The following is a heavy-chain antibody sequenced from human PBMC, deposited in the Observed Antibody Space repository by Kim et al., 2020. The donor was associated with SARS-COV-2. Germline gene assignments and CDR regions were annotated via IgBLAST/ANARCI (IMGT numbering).Heavy chain of an antibody. Sequence: GGYLRLSCAASGVTFSNAWMSWVRQAPGKGLEWVGRIKTKTDGGTTDYTTPVKGRFTISRDDSKNTLYLQMNSLKTEDRAVYYCTTLISAPARGVWGQGTTVTVSS. CDR2: IKTKTDGGTT. CDR1: GVTFSNAW. CDR3: TTLISAPARGV. V-gene: IGHV3-15*01. J-gene: IGHJ6*02. D-gene: IGHD6-6*01.